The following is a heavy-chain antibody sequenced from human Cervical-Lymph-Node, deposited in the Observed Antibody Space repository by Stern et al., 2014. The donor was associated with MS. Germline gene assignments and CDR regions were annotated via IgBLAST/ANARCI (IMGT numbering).Heavy chain of an antibody. D-gene: IGHD3-16*01. CDR3: ARSDRLWGSFDY. CDR1: GGSISTVGYY. Sequence: QVQLQESGPGLVKPSQTLSLTCSVSGGSISTVGYYWTWIRQHPGKGLVWIGYSYSSGRTYYNPSLKRRASISVDTSKNQFSLNVTSVTAADTALYYCARSDRLWGSFDYWGQGTLVTVSS. CDR2: SYSSGRT. J-gene: IGHJ4*02. V-gene: IGHV4-31*03.